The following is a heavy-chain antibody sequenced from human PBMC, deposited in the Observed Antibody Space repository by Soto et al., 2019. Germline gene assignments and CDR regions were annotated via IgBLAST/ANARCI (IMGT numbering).Heavy chain of an antibody. V-gene: IGHV3-21*01. D-gene: IGHD4-17*01. J-gene: IGHJ2*01. CDR3: ARSTAVYGDYVRSSWYFDL. Sequence: GGSLRLSCAASGFTFSSYSMNWVRQAPGKGLEWVSSISSSSSYIYYADSVKGRFTISRDNAKNSLYLQMNSLRAEDTAVYYCARSTAVYGDYVRSSWYFDLWGRGTLVTVSS. CDR1: GFTFSSYS. CDR2: ISSSSSYI.